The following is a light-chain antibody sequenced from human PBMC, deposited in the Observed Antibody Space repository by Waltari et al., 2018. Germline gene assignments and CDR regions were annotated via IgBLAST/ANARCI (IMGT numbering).Light chain of an antibody. CDR1: QDIRNA. CDR2: AAS. CDR3: QQFSGILWT. V-gene: IGKV1-NL1*01. Sequence: DIQMTQSPSSLSASVGDRVTITCRASQDIRNALAWYQQKPGKAPKLLLYAASRLESGVPSRFSGSGSGTDYTLTITGLQPEDSATYYCQQFSGILWTFGQWTKVEIK. J-gene: IGKJ1*01.